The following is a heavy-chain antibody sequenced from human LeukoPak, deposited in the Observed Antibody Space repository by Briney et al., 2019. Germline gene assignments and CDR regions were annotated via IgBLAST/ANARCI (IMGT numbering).Heavy chain of an antibody. D-gene: IGHD2-2*02. V-gene: IGHV3-21*01. CDR3: ARDLVPAAIYERNWFDP. CDR1: GFTFSSYS. Sequence: PGGSLRLSCAASGFTFSSYSMNWVRQAPGKGLEWVSSISSSSSYIYYADSVKGRFTISRDNAKNSLYLQMNSLRAEDTAAYYCARDLVPAAIYERNWFDPWGQGTLVTVSS. CDR2: ISSSSSYI. J-gene: IGHJ5*02.